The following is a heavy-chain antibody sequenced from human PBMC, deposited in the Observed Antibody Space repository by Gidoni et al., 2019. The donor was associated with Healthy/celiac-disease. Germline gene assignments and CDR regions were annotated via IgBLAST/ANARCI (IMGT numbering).Heavy chain of an antibody. CDR1: GYSVTSDG. D-gene: IGHD2-2*02. CDR2: SYPGDSDT. V-gene: IGHV5-51*03. J-gene: IGHJ4*02. Sequence: EVQLVQSGAEVKKPGEPRKSSGKGSGYSVTSDGIGWVRQMPGTGLEWLGISYPGDSDTRYSPSFQGQVTISADKSISPAYLQWSSLKASDTAMYYCARFLGYCSSTSCYTGYYFDYWGQGTLVTVSS. CDR3: ARFLGYCSSTSCYTGYYFDY.